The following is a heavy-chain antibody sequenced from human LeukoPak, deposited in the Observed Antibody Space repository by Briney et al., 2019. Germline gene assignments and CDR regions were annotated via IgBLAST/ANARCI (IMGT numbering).Heavy chain of an antibody. Sequence: GGSLRLSCAASGFTFSSYSMSWVRQAPGKGLVWVSTLHSGGHTFYADSVRGRFTISRDISKNTLYLQMNNLGAEDTALYYCVRGLSGVSSWYFDLWGRGTLISVSS. CDR1: GFTFSSYS. V-gene: IGHV3-53*01. CDR3: VRGLSGVSSWYFDL. D-gene: IGHD7-27*01. CDR2: LHSGGHT. J-gene: IGHJ2*01.